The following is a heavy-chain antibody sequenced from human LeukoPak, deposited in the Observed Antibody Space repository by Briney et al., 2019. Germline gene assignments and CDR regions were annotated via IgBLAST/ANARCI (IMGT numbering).Heavy chain of an antibody. D-gene: IGHD2-2*01. CDR1: GFTFSSYA. V-gene: IGHV3-21*01. J-gene: IGHJ3*02. Sequence: GGSLRLSCGASGFTFSSYAMSWVRQAPRKGLEWVSSISRSSSYIYYADSVKGRFTISRDNAKNSLYLQMNSLRAEDTAVYYCASGNIVVVPAARSAAGSDAFDIWGQGTMVTVSS. CDR3: ASGNIVVVPAARSAAGSDAFDI. CDR2: ISRSSSYI.